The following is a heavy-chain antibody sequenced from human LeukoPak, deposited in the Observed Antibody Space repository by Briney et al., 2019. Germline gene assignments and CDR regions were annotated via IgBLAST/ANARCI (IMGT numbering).Heavy chain of an antibody. CDR1: GFTFSSYA. V-gene: IGHV3-30*01. D-gene: IGHD2-2*02. J-gene: IGHJ5*02. Sequence: GGSLRLSCAASGFTFSSYAMHWIRQAPGKGLEWVAVISYDGSNKYYADSVKGRFTISRDNSKNTLYLQMNSLRAEDTAVYYCARGYCSSTSCYRRVNWFDPWGQGTLVTVSS. CDR2: ISYDGSNK. CDR3: ARGYCSSTSCYRRVNWFDP.